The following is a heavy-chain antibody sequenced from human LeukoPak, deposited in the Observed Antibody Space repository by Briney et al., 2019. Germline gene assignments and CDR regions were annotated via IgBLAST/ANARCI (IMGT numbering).Heavy chain of an antibody. V-gene: IGHV4-59*01. CDR3: ARYPNNHDSRFREKGFDY. CDR2: IYYSGST. D-gene: IGHD3-22*01. Sequence: SETLSLTXTVSGGSISSYYWSWIRQPPGKGLEWIGYIYYSGSTNYNPSLKSRVTISVDTSKNQFSLKLSSVTAADTAVYYCARYPNNHDSRFREKGFDYWGQGTLVTVSS. CDR1: GGSISSYY. J-gene: IGHJ4*02.